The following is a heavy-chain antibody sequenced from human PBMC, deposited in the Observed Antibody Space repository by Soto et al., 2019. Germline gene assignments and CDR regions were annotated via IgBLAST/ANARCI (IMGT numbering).Heavy chain of an antibody. J-gene: IGHJ4*02. CDR2: INPNSGGT. D-gene: IGHD3-9*01. V-gene: IGHV1-2*04. CDR3: ARDRLDILTKKTPDMFFDY. CDR1: GYTFTGYY. Sequence: ASVKVSCKASGYTFTGYYMHWVRQAPGQGLEWMGWINPNSGGTNYAQKFQGWVTMTRDTSISTAYMELSRLRSDDTAVYYCARDRLDILTKKTPDMFFDYWGQGTLVTVSS.